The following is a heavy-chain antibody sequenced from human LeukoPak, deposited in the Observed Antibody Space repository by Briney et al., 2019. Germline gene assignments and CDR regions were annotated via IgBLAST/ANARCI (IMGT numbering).Heavy chain of an antibody. CDR3: ARLETNTRRTFVLHYYDSSGYTY. D-gene: IGHD3-22*01. Sequence: SETLSLTCTVSGYSISSGYYWGWIRQPPGKGLEWIGSIYHSGSTYYNPSLKSRVTISVDTSKNQFSLKLSSVTAADTAVYYCARLETNTRRTFVLHYYDSSGYTYWGQGTLVTVSS. J-gene: IGHJ4*02. CDR2: IYHSGST. V-gene: IGHV4-38-2*02. CDR1: GYSISSGYY.